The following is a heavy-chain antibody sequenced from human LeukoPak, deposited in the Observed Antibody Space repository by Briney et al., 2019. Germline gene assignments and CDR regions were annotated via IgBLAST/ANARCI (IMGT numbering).Heavy chain of an antibody. Sequence: GESLKISCKGSGYRFTSYWIGWVRQMPGKGLEWMGIIYPGDSDTRYSPSFQGQVTISADKSISTAYLQWSSLKASDTAMYYCARRDDYDSSGSNWFDPWGQGTLVTVSS. CDR1: GYRFTSYW. V-gene: IGHV5-51*01. J-gene: IGHJ5*02. CDR2: IYPGDSDT. CDR3: ARRDDYDSSGSNWFDP. D-gene: IGHD3-22*01.